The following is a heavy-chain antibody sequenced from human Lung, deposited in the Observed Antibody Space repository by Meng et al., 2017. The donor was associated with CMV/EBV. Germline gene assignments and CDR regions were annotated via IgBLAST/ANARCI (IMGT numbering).Heavy chain of an antibody. CDR1: GYTFSGFY. Sequence: VQLVQSWAAVTRPGASVQISCQASGYTFSGFYMNWARQAPGHGREWLGRVNPVSADTHYAQKFVGRLTVTRGATINTAFMELTSLRPDDTAVYYCAKSSDNGWSSWGPGTLVTVSS. CDR3: AKSSDNGWSS. J-gene: IGHJ4*01. V-gene: IGHV1-2*06. CDR2: VNPVSADT. D-gene: IGHD6-19*01.